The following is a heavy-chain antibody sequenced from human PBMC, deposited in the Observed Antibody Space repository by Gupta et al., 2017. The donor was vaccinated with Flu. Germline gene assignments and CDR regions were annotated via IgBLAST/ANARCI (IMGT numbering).Heavy chain of an antibody. CDR2: IIPIFDTA. CDR3: ARVASPTNYYDSSGYYNY. D-gene: IGHD3-22*01. V-gene: IGHV1-69*01. J-gene: IGHJ4*02. CDR1: GGTLRTYP. Sequence: QVQLVQSGAEVKTPGSSVKVSCNASGGTLRTYPVSWVRQARGQGLEWMGGIIPIFDTANYAKKFQGRVTITADESTSTAYMELSSLRSEDTAVYYCARVASPTNYYDSSGYYNYWGQGTLVTVSS.